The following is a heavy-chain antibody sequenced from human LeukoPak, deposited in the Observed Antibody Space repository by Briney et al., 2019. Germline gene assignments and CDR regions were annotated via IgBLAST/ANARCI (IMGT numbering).Heavy chain of an antibody. CDR2: ISSSSSTI. CDR3: ARDGRKSVPAAIWN. V-gene: IGHV3-48*01. J-gene: IGHJ4*02. CDR1: GFTFSSYS. D-gene: IGHD2-2*02. Sequence: PGGSLRLSCAASGFTFSSYSMNWVRQAPGKGLEWVSYISSSSSTIYYADSVKGRFTISRDNAKNSLYLQMNSLRAEDTAVYYCARDGRKSVPAAIWNWGQGTLVTVSS.